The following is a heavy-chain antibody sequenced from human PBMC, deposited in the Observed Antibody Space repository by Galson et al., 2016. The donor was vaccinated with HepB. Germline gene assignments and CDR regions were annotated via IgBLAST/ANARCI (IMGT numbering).Heavy chain of an antibody. CDR2: ISWNSGGI. CDR3: AKDIATVGFFGYYGMDV. CDR1: GFIFDDYA. V-gene: IGHV3-9*03. Sequence: SLRLSCAASGFIFDDYAMHWVRQAPGKGLEWVSSISWNSGGIDYADSVRGRFIISRDDAKNSLYLQMNSLRAEDMALYYCAKDIATVGFFGYYGMDVWGQGTTVTVSS. J-gene: IGHJ6*02. D-gene: IGHD6-13*01.